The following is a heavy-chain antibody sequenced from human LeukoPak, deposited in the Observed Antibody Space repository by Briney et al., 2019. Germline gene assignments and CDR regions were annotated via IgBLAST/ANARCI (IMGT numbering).Heavy chain of an antibody. D-gene: IGHD7-27*01. Sequence: SETLSLTCTVSGCSVSNYYWSWIRQSPGKGLEWIGYIYYTETSYNPSLKSRVTISADTSKNQFSLKLYSVTAADTAVYYCATRKLGNDYWGQGTLVTVSS. CDR1: GCSVSNYY. J-gene: IGHJ4*02. V-gene: IGHV4-59*02. CDR2: IYYTET. CDR3: ATRKLGNDY.